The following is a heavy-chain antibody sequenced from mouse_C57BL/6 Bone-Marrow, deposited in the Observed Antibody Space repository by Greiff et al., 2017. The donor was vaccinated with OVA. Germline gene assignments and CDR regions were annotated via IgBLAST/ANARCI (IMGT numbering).Heavy chain of an antibody. CDR2: ISNGGGST. CDR1: GFTFSDYY. J-gene: IGHJ1*03. Sequence: DVHLVESGGGLVQPGGSLKLSCAASGFTFSDYYMYWVRQTPEKRLEWVAYISNGGGSTYYPDTVKGRFTISRDNAKNTLYLQMSRLKSEDTAMYYCARHRWLLRDWYFDVWGTGTTVTVSS. V-gene: IGHV5-12*01. CDR3: ARHRWLLRDWYFDV. D-gene: IGHD2-3*01.